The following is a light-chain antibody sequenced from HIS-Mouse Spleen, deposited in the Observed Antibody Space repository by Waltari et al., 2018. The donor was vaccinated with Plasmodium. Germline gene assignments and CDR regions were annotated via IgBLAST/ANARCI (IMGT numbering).Light chain of an antibody. J-gene: IGKJ2*01. V-gene: IGKV4-1*01. Sequence: DIVMTQSPDSLAVSLGERATLNCKSSPSVLYSSNNKNYLAWYQQKLGQPPKLLIYWASTRESGVPDRFSGSGSGTDFTLTISSLQAEDVAVYYCQQYYSTPYTFGQGTKLEIK. CDR2: WAS. CDR3: QQYYSTPYT. CDR1: PSVLYSSNNKNY.